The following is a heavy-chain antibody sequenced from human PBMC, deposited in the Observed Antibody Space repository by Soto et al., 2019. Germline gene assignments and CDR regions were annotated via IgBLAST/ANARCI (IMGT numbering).Heavy chain of an antibody. CDR1: GFTVSSNY. V-gene: IGHV3-66*01. CDR3: VSKWFDP. Sequence: GGSLSLSCAASGFTVSSNYMSWVRQAPGKGLEWVSVIYSGGSTYYADSVKGRFAISRDNSKNTLYLQMNSLRAEDTAVYYCVSKWFDPWGQGTLVTVSS. CDR2: IYSGGST. J-gene: IGHJ5*02.